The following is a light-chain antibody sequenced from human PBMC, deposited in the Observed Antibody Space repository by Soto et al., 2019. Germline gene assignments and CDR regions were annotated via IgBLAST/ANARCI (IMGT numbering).Light chain of an antibody. CDR2: DAS. CDR3: QQYDTYPST. J-gene: IGKJ1*01. CDR1: QSVSTW. V-gene: IGKV1-5*01. Sequence: DIQMTQSPSTLSASVGDRVTITCRASQSVSTWLAWYQQRPGKAPKLLIHDASSLERGVPSRFSGSGSGTEFTLTISSLQPDDFAAYYCQQYDTYPSTFGQGTKVEIK.